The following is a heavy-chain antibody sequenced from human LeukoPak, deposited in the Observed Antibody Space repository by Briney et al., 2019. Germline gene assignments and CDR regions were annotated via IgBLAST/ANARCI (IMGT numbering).Heavy chain of an antibody. CDR3: AKWVGTFGPLDY. J-gene: IGHJ4*02. CDR1: GFTFGSCS. D-gene: IGHD3/OR15-3a*01. Sequence: GGSLRLSCAASGFTFGSCSMNWVRQAPGKGLEWLAYISSVSNAIYYADSVRGRFTISRDNAKNSLYLQMNSLRAEDTAVYYCAKWVGTFGPLDYWGQGTLVTVSS. V-gene: IGHV3-48*04. CDR2: ISSVSNAI.